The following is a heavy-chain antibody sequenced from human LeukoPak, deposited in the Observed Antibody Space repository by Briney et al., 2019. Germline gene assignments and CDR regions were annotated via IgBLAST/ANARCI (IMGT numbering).Heavy chain of an antibody. CDR1: GGSISSYY. CDR3: ARGGYDSSGYYFSLLYDY. V-gene: IGHV4-59*01. Sequence: SETLSLTCTVSGGSISSYYWSWIRHPPGKGLEWIGYIYYSGSTNYNPSLKSRVTISVDTSKNQFSLKLSSVTAADTAVYYCARGGYDSSGYYFSLLYDYWGQGTLVTVSS. D-gene: IGHD3-22*01. CDR2: IYYSGST. J-gene: IGHJ4*02.